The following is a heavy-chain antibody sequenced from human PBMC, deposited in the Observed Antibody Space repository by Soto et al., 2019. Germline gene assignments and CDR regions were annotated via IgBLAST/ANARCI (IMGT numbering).Heavy chain of an antibody. CDR3: AKALFYSNYKGYYYYYGMDV. CDR2: ISGSGGST. D-gene: IGHD4-4*01. CDR1: GFTFSSYA. V-gene: IGHV3-23*01. J-gene: IGHJ6*02. Sequence: GGSLRLSCAASGFTFSSYAMSWVRQAPGKGLEWVSAISGSGGSTYYADSVKGRFTISRDNSKNTLYLQMNSLRAEDTAVYYCAKALFYSNYKGYYYYYGMDVWGQGTTVTVSS.